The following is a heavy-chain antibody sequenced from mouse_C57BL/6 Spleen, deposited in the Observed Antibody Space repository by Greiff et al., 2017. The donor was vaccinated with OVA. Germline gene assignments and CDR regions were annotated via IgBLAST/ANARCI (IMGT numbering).Heavy chain of an antibody. V-gene: IGHV1-26*01. Sequence: EVQLQQSGPELVKPGASVKISCKASGYTFTDYYMNWVKQSHGKSLEWIGDINPNNGGTSYNQKFKGKATLTVDKSSSTAYMELRSLTSEDSAVYYCARTGTWGFAYWGQGTLVTVSA. CDR1: GYTFTDYY. CDR3: ARTGTWGFAY. D-gene: IGHD4-1*01. CDR2: INPNNGGT. J-gene: IGHJ3*01.